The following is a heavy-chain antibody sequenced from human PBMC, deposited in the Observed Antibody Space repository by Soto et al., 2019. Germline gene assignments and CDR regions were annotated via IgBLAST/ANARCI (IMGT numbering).Heavy chain of an antibody. Sequence: QVQLQESGPGLVKPSETLSLTCTVSGGSISSYYWSWIRQPPGKGLEWIGYIFNSGSTNYNPSLRSRVTIPVDTSKNQFSLKLRSVTAADTAVYYCARQVDWFGPWGQGTLVTVSS. CDR1: GGSISSYY. CDR3: ARQVDWFGP. V-gene: IGHV4-59*08. J-gene: IGHJ5*02. CDR2: IFNSGST.